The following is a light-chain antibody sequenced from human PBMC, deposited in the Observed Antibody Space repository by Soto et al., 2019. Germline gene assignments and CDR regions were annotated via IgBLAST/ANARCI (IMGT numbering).Light chain of an antibody. CDR1: QILLYSSSDKIY. CDR3: QQYYSTPYT. CDR2: WAS. Sequence: DIVMTQSPDSLALSLGERATINCKSSQILLYSSSDKIYLSWYQQKPGQPPKLLISWASTRQFGVPDRFSGSGSGTDFTLTISSLQAEDVAVYYCQQYYSTPYTFGQGTKLEIK. J-gene: IGKJ2*01. V-gene: IGKV4-1*01.